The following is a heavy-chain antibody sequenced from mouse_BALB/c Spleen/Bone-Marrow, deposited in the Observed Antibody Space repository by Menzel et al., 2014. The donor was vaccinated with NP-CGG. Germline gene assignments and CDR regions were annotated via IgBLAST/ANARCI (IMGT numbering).Heavy chain of an antibody. Sequence: VKVVESGAELAKPGASVKMSCKASGYTFTSYWMHWVKQRPGQGLEWIGYINPSTGYTEYNQKFKDKATLTADKSSSTAYMQLSSLTSEDSAVYYCARERYAGYYFDYWGQGTTLTVSS. CDR3: ARERYAGYYFDY. D-gene: IGHD2-3*01. J-gene: IGHJ2*01. V-gene: IGHV1-7*01. CDR2: INPSTGYT. CDR1: GYTFTSYW.